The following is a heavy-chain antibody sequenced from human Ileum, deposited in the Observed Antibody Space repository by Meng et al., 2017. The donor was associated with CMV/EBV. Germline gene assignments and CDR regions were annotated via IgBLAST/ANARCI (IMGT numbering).Heavy chain of an antibody. V-gene: IGHV3-7*03. CDR3: ARGVGWGRFDA. CDR1: GFSFSDYW. Sequence: GESLKISCAAPGFSFSDYWMTWVRQAPGKGLEWVASIRPDGSEKKYVDSLRGRFTISRDNAKNSLYLQMNSLRVEDTAMYYCARGVGWGRFDAWGQGTLVTVSS. D-gene: IGHD6-19*01. J-gene: IGHJ5*02. CDR2: IRPDGSEK.